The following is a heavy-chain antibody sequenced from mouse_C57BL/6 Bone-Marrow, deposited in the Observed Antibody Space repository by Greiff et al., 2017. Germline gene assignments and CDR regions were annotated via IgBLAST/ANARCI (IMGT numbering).Heavy chain of an antibody. V-gene: IGHV14-4*01. Sequence: VQLQQSGAELVRPGASVKLSCTASGFNIKDDYMHWVKQRPEQGLEWIGWIDPENGDTEYASKFQGKATMTADTSSNTAYLQLSSLTSEDTAVYYCTTPPFYYGRGAWFAYWGQGTLVTVSA. CDR3: TTPPFYYGRGAWFAY. CDR1: GFNIKDDY. D-gene: IGHD1-1*01. CDR2: IDPENGDT. J-gene: IGHJ3*01.